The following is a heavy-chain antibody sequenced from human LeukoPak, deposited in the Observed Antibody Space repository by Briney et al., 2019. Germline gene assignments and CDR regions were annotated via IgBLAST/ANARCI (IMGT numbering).Heavy chain of an antibody. D-gene: IGHD1-26*01. CDR1: GFTFSTCA. Sequence: GGSLRLSCEASGFTFSTCAMSWVRQAPGKGLEWVSSIGGSGDSTYYADSVRGRFTISRDNSKNTLFLQMSSLRVEDTAEYFCAKKTRYRGTYPFDFWSEGSLVTVSS. J-gene: IGHJ4*02. CDR2: IGGSGDST. V-gene: IGHV3-23*01. CDR3: AKKTRYRGTYPFDF.